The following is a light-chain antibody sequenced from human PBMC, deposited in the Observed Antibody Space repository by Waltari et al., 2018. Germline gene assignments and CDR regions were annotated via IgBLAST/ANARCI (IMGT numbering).Light chain of an antibody. CDR2: AAS. V-gene: IGKV1-39*01. J-gene: IGKJ1*01. Sequence: DIAMTQSPSSLSASVGDRVTITCRASQSIGGNLNWYQQTPGRAPKVLIYAASSVQSGVPSRFSGRGSGTDVTLTISSLQPEDFATYYCQQSYSTPWTFGQGTKVEIK. CDR3: QQSYSTPWT. CDR1: QSIGGN.